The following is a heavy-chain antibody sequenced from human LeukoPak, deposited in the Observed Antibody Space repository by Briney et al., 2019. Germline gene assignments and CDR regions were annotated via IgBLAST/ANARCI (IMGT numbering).Heavy chain of an antibody. Sequence: ASVKVSCKASGYTFTSYYMHWVRQAPGQGLEWMGIINPSGGSTSYAQKLQGRVTMTTDTSTSTAYMELRSLRSDDTAVYYCAREGYSSSWRDFDYWGQGTLVTVSS. V-gene: IGHV1-46*01. CDR2: INPSGGST. D-gene: IGHD6-13*01. J-gene: IGHJ4*02. CDR3: AREGYSSSWRDFDY. CDR1: GYTFTSYY.